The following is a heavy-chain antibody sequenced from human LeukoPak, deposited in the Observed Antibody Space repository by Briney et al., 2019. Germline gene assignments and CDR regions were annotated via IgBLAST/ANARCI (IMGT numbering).Heavy chain of an antibody. CDR3: ARERYYASGSYSGMWYFDY. Sequence: PSETLSLTCAVSGYSISSGYYWGWIRQPPGKGLEWIGTIYHNGNTYCNSSLKSRVTIPVDTSKNQFSLKLNSVTAADTAVYYCARERYYASGSYSGMWYFDYWGQGTLVTASS. CDR1: GYSISSGYY. D-gene: IGHD3-10*01. CDR2: IYHNGNT. V-gene: IGHV4-38-2*02. J-gene: IGHJ4*02.